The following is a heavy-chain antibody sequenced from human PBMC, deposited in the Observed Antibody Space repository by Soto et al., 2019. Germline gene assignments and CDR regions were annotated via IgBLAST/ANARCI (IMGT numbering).Heavy chain of an antibody. CDR3: ARVGGGYCSSTSCYTTNYYYYGMDV. V-gene: IGHV1-69*13. CDR1: GGTFSSYA. D-gene: IGHD2-2*02. CDR2: IIPIFGTA. J-gene: IGHJ6*02. Sequence: AASVKVSCKASGGTFSSYAISWVRQAPGQGLEWMGGIIPIFGTANYAQKFQGRVTITADESTSTAYMELSSLRSEDTAVYYCARVGGGYCSSTSCYTTNYYYYGMDVWGQGTTVTVSS.